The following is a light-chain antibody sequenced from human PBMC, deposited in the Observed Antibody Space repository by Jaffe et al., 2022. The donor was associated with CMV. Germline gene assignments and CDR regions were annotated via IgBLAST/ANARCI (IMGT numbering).Light chain of an antibody. CDR1: RSDIGTYNY. CDR3: SSYTTNSPPVL. Sequence: QPALTQPASVSGYPGQSITISCTGTRSDIGTYNYVSWYQLHPGKVPRLIIFDVTNRPSGISTRFSGSKSGSTASLTISGLQVGDEADYYCSSYTTNSPPVLFGGGTKLTVL. CDR2: DVT. V-gene: IGLV2-14*03. J-gene: IGLJ2*01.